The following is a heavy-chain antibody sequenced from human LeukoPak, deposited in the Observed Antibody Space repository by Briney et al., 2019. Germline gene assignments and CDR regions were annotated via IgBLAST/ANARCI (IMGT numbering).Heavy chain of an antibody. J-gene: IGHJ5*02. Sequence: SETLSLTCAVSGYSISSGYYWGWIRQPPGKGVEWIGSTYHSGSTYYNPSLKSRVTISVDTSKNQFSLTLSSVTAADTAVYYCARQTGQYYYDSSGYYYPWGQGTLVTVSS. CDR3: ARQTGQYYYDSSGYYYP. D-gene: IGHD3-22*01. CDR1: GYSISSGYY. V-gene: IGHV4-38-2*01. CDR2: TYHSGST.